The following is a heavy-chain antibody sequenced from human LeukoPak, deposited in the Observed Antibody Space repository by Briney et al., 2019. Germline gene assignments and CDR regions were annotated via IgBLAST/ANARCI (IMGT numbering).Heavy chain of an antibody. CDR2: INWNGGST. D-gene: IGHD5-18*01. CDR3: ARDRGAMVSSRIDY. CDR1: GFTFDDYG. Sequence: PGGSLRLSCAASGFTFDDYGMSWVRQAPGKGLEWVSGINWNGGSTSYADSVKGRFTISRDNAKNSLYLQMNSLRAEDTALYYCARDRGAMVSSRIDYWGQGTLVTVSS. V-gene: IGHV3-20*04. J-gene: IGHJ4*02.